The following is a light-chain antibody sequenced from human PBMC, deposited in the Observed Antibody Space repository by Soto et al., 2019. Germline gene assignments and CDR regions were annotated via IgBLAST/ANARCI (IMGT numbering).Light chain of an antibody. CDR1: QGISSY. CDR3: QQYYSYPRR. Sequence: AIRMTQSPSSLSASTGDRVTITCRASQGISSYVAWYQQQPGKAPKLLIYAASTLQSGVPSRFSGSGSGTDFTLTISCLQSEDFATYYCQQYYSYPRRFGQGTKVDIK. J-gene: IGKJ1*01. V-gene: IGKV1-8*01. CDR2: AAS.